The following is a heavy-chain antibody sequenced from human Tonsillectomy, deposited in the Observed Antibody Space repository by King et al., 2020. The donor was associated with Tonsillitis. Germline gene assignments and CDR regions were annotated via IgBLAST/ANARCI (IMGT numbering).Heavy chain of an antibody. D-gene: IGHD2-2*01. CDR1: GFTFSSYG. CDR2: ISYDGSNE. Sequence: VQLVESGGGVVQPGRSLRLSCAASGFTFSSYGMHWVRQAPGKGLGGVAVISYDGSNEYYADSVKGRFTISRDNSKNTLYLQMNSLRAEDTAVYYCAKLESCSGSSCYGSDYWGRGTLVTVSS. J-gene: IGHJ4*02. CDR3: AKLESCSGSSCYGSDY. V-gene: IGHV3-30*18.